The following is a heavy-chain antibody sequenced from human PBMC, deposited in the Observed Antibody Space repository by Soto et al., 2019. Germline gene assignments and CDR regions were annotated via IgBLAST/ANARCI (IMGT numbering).Heavy chain of an antibody. J-gene: IGHJ4*02. Sequence: EVQVVESGGGLVQSGGSLRLSCAVSGFTFSNYWMSWVRQVPGKGLEWVANINQDGSVKYYADSVKGRFAVSRDNARNLVFLQIHSLRAEDTAVDYCARIAYSSSSTDYWGQGTLVTVSS. CDR1: GFTFSNYW. CDR3: ARIAYSSSSTDY. V-gene: IGHV3-7*05. CDR2: INQDGSVK. D-gene: IGHD6-6*01.